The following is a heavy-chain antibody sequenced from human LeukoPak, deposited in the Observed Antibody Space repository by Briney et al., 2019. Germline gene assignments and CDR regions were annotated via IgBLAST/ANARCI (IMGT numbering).Heavy chain of an antibody. CDR2: ISGSGGST. CDR3: AKESLRGYSGYDLFDWFDP. V-gene: IGHV3-23*01. J-gene: IGHJ5*02. D-gene: IGHD5-12*01. CDR1: GFTFSSYA. Sequence: GGSLRLSCAASGFTFSSYAMSWVRQAPGKGLEWVSAISGSGGSTYYADSVKGRFTTSRDNSKNTLYLQMNSLRAEDTAVYYCAKESLRGYSGYDLFDWFDPWGQGTLVTVSS.